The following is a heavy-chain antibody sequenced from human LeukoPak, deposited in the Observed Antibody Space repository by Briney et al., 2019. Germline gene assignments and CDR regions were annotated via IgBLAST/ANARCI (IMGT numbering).Heavy chain of an antibody. CDR2: IYSGGST. V-gene: IGHV3-53*01. D-gene: IGHD6-13*01. CDR1: GFTVSNNY. CDR3: ARDPPGIAASVSGG. J-gene: IGHJ4*02. Sequence: PGGSLRLSCKASGFTVSNNYMNWVRQAPGKGLEWVALIYSGGSTQYADSVKGRFTISRDNSRNTLYLQVSSLRVEDTAVYYCARDPPGIAASVSGGWGQGILVTVSS.